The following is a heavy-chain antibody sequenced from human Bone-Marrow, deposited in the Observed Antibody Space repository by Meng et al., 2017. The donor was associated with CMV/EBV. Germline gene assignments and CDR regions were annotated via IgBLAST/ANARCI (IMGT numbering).Heavy chain of an antibody. CDR2: IYPGDSDA. Sequence: GESLKISCEGSGYSFTNYWIAWVRQMPGKGLEWMGIIYPGDSDATYSPSFRGQVTISADRSISTAYLQWRSLKASDTAMYYCARGGFGSSGSRYYYGMDVWGQGTTVTVSS. CDR3: ARGGFGSSGSRYYYGMDV. D-gene: IGHD6-25*01. J-gene: IGHJ6*02. V-gene: IGHV5-51*01. CDR1: GYSFTNYW.